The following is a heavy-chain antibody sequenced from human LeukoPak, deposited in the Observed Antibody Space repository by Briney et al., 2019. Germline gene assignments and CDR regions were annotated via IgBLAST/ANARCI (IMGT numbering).Heavy chain of an antibody. Sequence: TGGSLRLSCAASGFTFSSYSMNWVRQAPGKGLEWVSSISSSSSYIYYADSVKGRFTISRDNAKNSLYLQMNSLGAEDTAVYYCARDDYYDSSDYYSDDAFDIWGQGTVVTVSS. J-gene: IGHJ3*02. CDR2: ISSSSSYI. D-gene: IGHD3-22*01. V-gene: IGHV3-21*01. CDR3: ARDDYYDSSDYYSDDAFDI. CDR1: GFTFSSYS.